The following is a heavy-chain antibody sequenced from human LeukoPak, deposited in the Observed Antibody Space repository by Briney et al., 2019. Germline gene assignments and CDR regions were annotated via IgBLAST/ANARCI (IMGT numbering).Heavy chain of an antibody. Sequence: GGSLRLSCAASGFTFSDYYMSWIRQAPGKGLEWVSYISSSSSYTNYADSVKGRFTISRDNAKNSLYLQMNSLRAEDTAVYYCARVTGSGSYYNVGYSDYWGQGTLVTVSS. CDR1: GFTFSDYY. CDR3: ARVTGSGSYYNVGYSDY. J-gene: IGHJ4*02. D-gene: IGHD3-10*01. V-gene: IGHV3-11*05. CDR2: ISSSSSYT.